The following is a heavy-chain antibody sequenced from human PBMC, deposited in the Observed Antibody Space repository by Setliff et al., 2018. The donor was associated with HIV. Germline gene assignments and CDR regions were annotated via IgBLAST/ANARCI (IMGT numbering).Heavy chain of an antibody. CDR3: ARKGSGSSFDFEY. J-gene: IGHJ4*02. CDR1: GGSFSGYY. CDR2: IYHSGFT. V-gene: IGHV4-34*01. Sequence: SETLSLTCAVYGGSFSGYYWSWIRQPPGKGLEWIGEIYHSGFTIYNPSLKSRVTLSLDTSKNQFSLKLSSVTAADTAVYYCARKGSGSSFDFEYWGQGTLVTVSS. D-gene: IGHD3-10*01.